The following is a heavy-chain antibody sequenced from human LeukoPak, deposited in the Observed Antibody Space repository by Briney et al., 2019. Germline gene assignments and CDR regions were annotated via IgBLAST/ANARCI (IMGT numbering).Heavy chain of an antibody. CDR3: ARGGDIVSGDY. Sequence: SETLSLTCTVSGGSISSYYWSWIRQPPGKGLEWIGYIYYSGSTYYNPSLKSRVTISVDTSKNQFSLKLSSVTAADTAVYYCARGGDIVSGDYWGQGTLVTVSS. J-gene: IGHJ4*02. CDR1: GGSISSYY. CDR2: IYYSGST. D-gene: IGHD5-12*01. V-gene: IGHV4-59*12.